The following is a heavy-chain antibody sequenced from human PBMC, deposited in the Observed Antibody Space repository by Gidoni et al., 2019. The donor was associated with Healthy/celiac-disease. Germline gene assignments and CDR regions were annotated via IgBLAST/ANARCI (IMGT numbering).Heavy chain of an antibody. D-gene: IGHD1-26*01. CDR1: GYPFTGYY. CDR3: ARDLVGANGFDY. V-gene: IGHV1-2*02. Sequence: QVQLVQSGAEVKKPGASVTVSCQASGYPFTGYYMHWVRQAPGQGLEWMGWINPNSGGTNYAQKFQGRVTMTRDTSISTAYMELSRLRSDDTAVYYCARDLVGANGFDYWGQGTLVTVSS. J-gene: IGHJ4*02. CDR2: INPNSGGT.